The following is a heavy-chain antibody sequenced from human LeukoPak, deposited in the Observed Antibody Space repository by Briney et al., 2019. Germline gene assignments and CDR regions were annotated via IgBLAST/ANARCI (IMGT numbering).Heavy chain of an antibody. CDR3: SYCSSTSCRGGVCDYYYGMDV. D-gene: IGHD2-2*01. J-gene: IGHJ6*04. Sequence: GASVKVSCKASGGTFSSYAISWVRQAPGQGLEWMGGIIPIFGTANYAQKFQGRVTITADESTSTAYMELSSLRSEDTAVYYCSYCSSTSCRGGVCDYYYGMDVWGKGTTVTVSS. CDR1: GGTFSSYA. V-gene: IGHV1-69*13. CDR2: IIPIFGTA.